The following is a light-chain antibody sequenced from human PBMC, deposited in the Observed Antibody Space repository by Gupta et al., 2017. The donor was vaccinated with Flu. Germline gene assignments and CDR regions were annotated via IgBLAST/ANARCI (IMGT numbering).Light chain of an antibody. CDR2: DDN. J-gene: IGLJ3*02. V-gene: IGLV6-57*03. CDR3: QTYDNNNHWV. CDR1: GGSIASNY. Sequence: NFILTQPHSVSDSPGKTVTISCTRSGGSIASNYVMWYQQRPGSAPTTIIYDDNQRVSGVPDRFSGSIDSSSDSASLTISGLTTEDEADYYCQTYDNNNHWVFGGGTKLTVL.